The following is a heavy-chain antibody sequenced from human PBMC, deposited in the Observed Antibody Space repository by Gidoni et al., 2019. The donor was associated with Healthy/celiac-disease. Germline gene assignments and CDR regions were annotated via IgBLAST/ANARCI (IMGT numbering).Heavy chain of an antibody. CDR1: GFTFSPYG. CDR3: AKEGSNYDFWSGYYSASGMDV. V-gene: IGHV3-30*18. J-gene: IGHJ6*02. CDR2: ISYDGSNK. D-gene: IGHD3-3*01. Sequence: QVQLVASGGGVVQPGRSLRLSCAASGFTFSPYGMHWVRQAPGKGLEWLAFISYDGSNKYYADSVKGRFTISRDNSKNTLYLQMNSLRAEDTAVYYCAKEGSNYDFWSGYYSASGMDVWGQGTTVTVSS.